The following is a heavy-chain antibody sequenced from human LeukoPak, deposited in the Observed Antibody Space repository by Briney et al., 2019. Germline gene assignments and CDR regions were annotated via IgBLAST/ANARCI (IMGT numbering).Heavy chain of an antibody. D-gene: IGHD2-2*02. CDR2: IIPIFGTA. CDR1: GGTFSSYA. Sequence: ASVKVSCKASGGTFSSYAISWVRQAPGQGLEWMGGIIPIFGTANYAQKFQGRVTITADESTSTAYMELSSLRPEDTAVYYCARSRGQYQLLYTGFDPWGQGTLVTVSS. J-gene: IGHJ5*02. V-gene: IGHV1-69*13. CDR3: ARSRGQYQLLYTGFDP.